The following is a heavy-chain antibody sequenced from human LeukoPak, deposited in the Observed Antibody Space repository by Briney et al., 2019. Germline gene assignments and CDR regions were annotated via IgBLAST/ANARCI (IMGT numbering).Heavy chain of an antibody. CDR1: GGTFTSYA. J-gene: IGHJ5*02. CDR3: ARKLRLGGNWFDP. V-gene: IGHV1-69*13. Sequence: VASVKVSCKTSGGTFTSYAITWVRQAPGQGLEWTGKIIPISGTTNYAQKFQGRVTFTADESTSTAYMELSSLRSEDTALYYCARKLRLGGNWFDPWGQGTLVTVSS. CDR2: IIPISGTT. D-gene: IGHD1-26*01.